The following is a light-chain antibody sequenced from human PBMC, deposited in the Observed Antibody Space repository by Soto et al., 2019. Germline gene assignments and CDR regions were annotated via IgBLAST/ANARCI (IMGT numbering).Light chain of an antibody. Sequence: DIQMTQSPSTLSASVGDTVTITCRASQSVSTWLAWYQQTPGKAPKLLMYDASTLESGAPARFSGSGSETEYTLTISSLQPEDFATYYCQQSYKTPWTFGQGTKVDIK. V-gene: IGKV1-5*01. CDR3: QQSYKTPWT. CDR1: QSVSTW. CDR2: DAS. J-gene: IGKJ1*01.